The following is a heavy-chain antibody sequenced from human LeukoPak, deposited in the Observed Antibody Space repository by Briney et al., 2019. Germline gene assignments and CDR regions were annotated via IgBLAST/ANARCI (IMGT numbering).Heavy chain of an antibody. Sequence: GGSLRLSCAASGFTFSSYWMHWGRQAPGKGLGWVSRINSDGSSTSYADSVKGRFTISRDNAKNTLYLQMNSLRAEDTAVYYCARASPRYYDSSAWGQGTLVTVSS. V-gene: IGHV3-74*01. J-gene: IGHJ5*02. D-gene: IGHD3-22*01. CDR1: GFTFSSYW. CDR2: INSDGSST. CDR3: ARASPRYYDSSA.